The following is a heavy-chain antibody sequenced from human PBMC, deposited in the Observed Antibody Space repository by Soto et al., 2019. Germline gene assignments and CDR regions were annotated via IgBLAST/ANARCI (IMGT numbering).Heavy chain of an antibody. CDR1: GYSFSTYW. CDR3: ARHVGFTYGALAS. CDR2: IYPGDSDT. Sequence: GESLKISCEVSGYSFSTYWIGWVRQMPGKGLEWMGIIYPGDSDTRYSPSFQGQVTISADESTSTTYLQWSSLKASDTAIYYCARHVGFTYGALASWGQGTLVTVSS. D-gene: IGHD2-8*01. V-gene: IGHV5-51*01. J-gene: IGHJ4*02.